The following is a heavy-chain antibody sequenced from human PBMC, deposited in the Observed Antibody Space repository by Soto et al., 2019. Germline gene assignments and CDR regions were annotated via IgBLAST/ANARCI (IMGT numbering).Heavy chain of an antibody. V-gene: IGHV4-59*12. Sequence: SETQSLTRTVSGGSIRGYCWRWIRQAQGKGLEWIGYISYSGSPNYNPSLKSRVPISVDTSKNQFSLKLSSVTAADTAVYYCARGRFAVAAATISDRPTYFAYWGQGTLVTVSS. CDR2: ISYSGSP. J-gene: IGHJ4*02. D-gene: IGHD2-2*01. CDR3: ARGRFAVAAATISDRPTYFAY. CDR1: GGSIRGYC.